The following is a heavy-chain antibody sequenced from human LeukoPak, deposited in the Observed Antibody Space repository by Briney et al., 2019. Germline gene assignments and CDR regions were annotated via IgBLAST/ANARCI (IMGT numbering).Heavy chain of an antibody. Sequence: SETLSLTCTVSGGSVSSGSYYWSWIRQPPGKGLEWIGYIYYSGRTNYNPSLKSRVTISVDTSKNQFSLKLSSVTAADTAVYYCARGDYWGQGTLVTVSS. J-gene: IGHJ4*02. CDR1: GGSVSSGSYY. CDR3: ARGDY. CDR2: IYYSGRT. V-gene: IGHV4-61*01.